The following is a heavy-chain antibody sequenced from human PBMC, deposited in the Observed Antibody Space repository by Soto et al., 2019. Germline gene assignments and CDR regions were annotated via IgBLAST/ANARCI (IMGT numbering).Heavy chain of an antibody. Sequence: QVQLVQSGAEVKKPGSSVKVSCKASGGTFSSYAISWVRQAPGQGLEWMGGIIPIFGTANYAQKFQGRVTITADESTSSAYMELSSLRSEDTAVYYCASSLRTSNLMTKKYYYYYGMDVWGQGTTVTVSS. CDR3: ASSLRTSNLMTKKYYYYYGMDV. CDR2: IIPIFGTA. D-gene: IGHD2-8*01. J-gene: IGHJ6*02. CDR1: GGTFSSYA. V-gene: IGHV1-69*01.